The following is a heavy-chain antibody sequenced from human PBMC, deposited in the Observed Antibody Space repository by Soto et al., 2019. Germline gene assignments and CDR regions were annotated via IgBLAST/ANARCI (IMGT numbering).Heavy chain of an antibody. CDR2: INDSGTT. CDR3: ARNDYGDYALGFWFDP. Sequence: XETLSLTGAVSGGPLTDYYWSWIRQAPGMRLEWIGEINDSGTTNYNPSLESRVTISVDSSKNQFSLKVHSVTAADTAVYYCARNDYGDYALGFWFDPWGQGTQVTVSS. CDR1: GGPLTDYY. V-gene: IGHV4-34*01. J-gene: IGHJ5*02. D-gene: IGHD4-17*01.